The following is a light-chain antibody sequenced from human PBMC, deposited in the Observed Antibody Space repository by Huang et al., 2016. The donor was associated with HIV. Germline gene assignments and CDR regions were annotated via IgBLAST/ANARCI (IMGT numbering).Light chain of an antibody. CDR2: AET. V-gene: IGKV1-17*03. Sequence: DIQMTQSPSAMSASVGERVTITCRASQDIFNYLAWFQQKPGKVPKRLIYAETSLESGGQSTFSGSGSGQEFTLTINSREPEDFASYYCLRHKHFNLATFGQGTKVEIK. J-gene: IGKJ1*01. CDR1: QDIFNY. CDR3: LRHKHFNLAT.